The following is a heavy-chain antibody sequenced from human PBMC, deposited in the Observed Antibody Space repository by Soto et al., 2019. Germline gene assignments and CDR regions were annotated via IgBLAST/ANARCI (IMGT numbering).Heavy chain of an antibody. CDR1: GFTFNNYA. Sequence: GGSLRLSCGASGFTFNNYAMSWVRQAPGKGLEWVSSISGTGISTYYADSVKGRFTISRDNSKNTLYLHMNSLRAEDTAVYYCAKSHGNNYFDYWGQGTLVTVSS. CDR3: AKSHGNNYFDY. J-gene: IGHJ4*02. CDR2: ISGTGIST. V-gene: IGHV3-23*01.